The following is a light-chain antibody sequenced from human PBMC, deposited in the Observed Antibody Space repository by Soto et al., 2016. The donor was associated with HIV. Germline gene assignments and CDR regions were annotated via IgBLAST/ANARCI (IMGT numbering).Light chain of an antibody. V-gene: IGKV1-5*03. Sequence: DIRMTQSPSTLSASLGDRVTITCRASQSINKWLAWYQQKPGKAPNLLIYKASTSQSGVPSTFSGSGSGTDFTLTISSLQPEDSASYFCLQDYDRPYTFGQGTKLEIK. CDR1: QSINKW. CDR3: LQDYDRPYT. CDR2: KAS. J-gene: IGKJ2*01.